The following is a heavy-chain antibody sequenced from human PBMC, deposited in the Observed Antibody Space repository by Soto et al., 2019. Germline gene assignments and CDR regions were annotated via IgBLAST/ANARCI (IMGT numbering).Heavy chain of an antibody. CDR2: INPNSGGT. V-gene: IGHV1-2*02. Sequence: ASVKVSCKASGYTFTGYYMHWVLQAPGQGLEWMGWINPNSGGTDYAQKFQGRVTMTRDTSISTVYMELSRLRSDDTAVYYCARDRDSSWSDYWGQGTLVTVSS. CDR1: GYTFTGYY. J-gene: IGHJ4*02. D-gene: IGHD6-13*01. CDR3: ARDRDSSWSDY.